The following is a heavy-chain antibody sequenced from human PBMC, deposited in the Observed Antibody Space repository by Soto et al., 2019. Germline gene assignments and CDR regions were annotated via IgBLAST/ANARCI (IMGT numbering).Heavy chain of an antibody. CDR3: ARDYYGSGSYYIIDY. CDR1: GGSISSSNYY. J-gene: IGHJ4*02. Sequence: SETLSLTCTVSGGSISSSNYYWGWIRQPPGKGLEWIGSIYYSGNTYYNPSLKSRVTMSVDTSKNQFSLKLSSVTAADTSVYYCARDYYGSGSYYIIDYWGQGTLVTVSS. CDR2: IYYSGNT. D-gene: IGHD3-10*01. V-gene: IGHV4-39*02.